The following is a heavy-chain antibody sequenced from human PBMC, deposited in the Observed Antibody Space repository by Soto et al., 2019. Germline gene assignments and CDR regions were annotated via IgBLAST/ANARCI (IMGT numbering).Heavy chain of an antibody. D-gene: IGHD3-9*01. CDR1: GFIFSSHN. V-gene: IGHV3-21*06. Sequence: DVQLVESGGGLVKPGGSLRLSCAASGFIFSSHNMNWVRQAPGKGLEWVSSITGGSSYIFYADSVKGRFTISRDNAKNTVYLQVNSVRAEDTGVYYCARLVASETGYGMDVWGQGTTVTVSS. J-gene: IGHJ6*02. CDR2: ITGGSSYI. CDR3: ARLVASETGYGMDV.